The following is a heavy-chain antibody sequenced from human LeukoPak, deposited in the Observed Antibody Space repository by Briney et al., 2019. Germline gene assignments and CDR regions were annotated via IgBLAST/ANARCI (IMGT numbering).Heavy chain of an antibody. CDR1: GYTFTSYG. V-gene: IGHV1-18*01. CDR3: ARGGRRTSMPGYSSSLLNY. Sequence: ASVKVSCKASGYTFTSYGISWVRQAPGQGLEWMGWISAYNGNTNYAQKLQGRVTMTTDTSTSTAYMELRSLRSDDTAVYYCARGGRRTSMPGYSSSLLNYWGQGTLVTVSS. D-gene: IGHD6-13*01. CDR2: ISAYNGNT. J-gene: IGHJ4*02.